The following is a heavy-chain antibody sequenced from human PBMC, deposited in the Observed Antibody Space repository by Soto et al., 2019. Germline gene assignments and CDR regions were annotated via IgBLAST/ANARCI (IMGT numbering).Heavy chain of an antibody. Sequence: LRLSCAASGFTFSSYGMHWVRQAPGKGLEWVAVISYDGSNKYYADSVKGRFTISRDNSKNTLYLQMNSLRAEDTAVYYCAKATKRGNYFDYWGQGTLVAVSS. J-gene: IGHJ4*02. D-gene: IGHD3-10*01. CDR1: GFTFSSYG. V-gene: IGHV3-30*18. CDR3: AKATKRGNYFDY. CDR2: ISYDGSNK.